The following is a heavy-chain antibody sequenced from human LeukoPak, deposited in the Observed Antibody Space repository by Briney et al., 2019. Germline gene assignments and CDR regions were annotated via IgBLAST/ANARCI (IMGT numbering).Heavy chain of an antibody. J-gene: IGHJ4*02. CDR1: GYTFTGYY. Sequence: SVKVSCKASGYTFTGYYMHWVRQAPGQGLEWMGGIIPIFGTANYAQKFQGRVTITADESTSTAYMELSSLRSEDTAVYYCASPSSGSYYNVLDYWGQGTLVTVSS. V-gene: IGHV1-69*13. CDR2: IIPIFGTA. CDR3: ASPSSGSYYNVLDY. D-gene: IGHD3-10*01.